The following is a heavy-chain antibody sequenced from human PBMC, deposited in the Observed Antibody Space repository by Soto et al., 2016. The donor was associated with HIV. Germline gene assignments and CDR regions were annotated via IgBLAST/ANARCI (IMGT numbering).Heavy chain of an antibody. CDR3: AGRYSSSWYDYYYYYYMDV. Sequence: EVQLVESGGGLVQPGKSLRLSCAASGFTFSSYSMNWVRQAPGKGLEWVSSISSSSSYIYYADSVKGRFTISRDNAKNSLYLQMNSLRAEDTAVYYCAGRYSSSWYDYYYYYYMDVWGKGTTVTVSS. V-gene: IGHV3-21*01. CDR2: ISSSSSYI. D-gene: IGHD6-13*01. CDR1: GFTFSSYS. J-gene: IGHJ6*03.